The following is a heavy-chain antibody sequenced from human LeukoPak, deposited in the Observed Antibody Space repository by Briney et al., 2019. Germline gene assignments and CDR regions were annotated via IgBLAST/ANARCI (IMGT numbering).Heavy chain of an antibody. Sequence: GGSLRLSCAASGFTFSSYSMNWVRQAPGKGLEWVSSISSSSSYIYYADSVKGRFTISRDNAKNSLYLQMNSLRAEDTAVYYCAREYYYRSGDYAYYYYGMDVWGQGTTVTVSS. CDR2: ISSSSSYI. V-gene: IGHV3-21*01. D-gene: IGHD3-10*01. CDR3: AREYYYRSGDYAYYYYGMDV. CDR1: GFTFSSYS. J-gene: IGHJ6*02.